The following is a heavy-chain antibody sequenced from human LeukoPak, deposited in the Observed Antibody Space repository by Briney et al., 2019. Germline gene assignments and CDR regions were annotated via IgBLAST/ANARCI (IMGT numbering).Heavy chain of an antibody. V-gene: IGHV1-2*06. Sequence: GASVKVSCKASGGTFSSYAISWVRQAPGQGLEWMGRINPNSGGTNYAQKFQGRVTMTRDTSISRAYMELSRLRSDDTAVYYCARDRRQWLVVDAFDIWGQGTMVTVSS. J-gene: IGHJ3*02. D-gene: IGHD6-19*01. CDR1: GGTFSSYA. CDR3: ARDRRQWLVVDAFDI. CDR2: INPNSGGT.